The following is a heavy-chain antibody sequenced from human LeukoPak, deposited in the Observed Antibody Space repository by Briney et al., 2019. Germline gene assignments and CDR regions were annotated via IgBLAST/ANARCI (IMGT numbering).Heavy chain of an antibody. CDR2: ISSSSSYI. CDR3: STSRFCSSTSCLFPFDN. D-gene: IGHD2-2*01. J-gene: IGHJ4*02. CDR1: GFTFSSYN. Sequence: GGSLRLSCAASGFTFSSYNMNWVRQAPGKGLEWVSSISSSSSYIYYADSLKGRFTISRDNAKNSLYLQMNSLRAEDTAVYYCSTSRFCSSTSCLFPFDNWGQGTLVTVSS. V-gene: IGHV3-21*01.